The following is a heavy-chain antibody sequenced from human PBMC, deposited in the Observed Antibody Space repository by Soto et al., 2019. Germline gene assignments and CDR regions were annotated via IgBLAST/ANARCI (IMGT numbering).Heavy chain of an antibody. Sequence: GGSLRLSCAASGFTFSSYAMHWVRQAPGKGLEYVSAISSNGGSTYYANSVKGRFTISRDNSKNTLYLQMGSLRAEDMAVYYCARDLWGSLPDYWGQGTLVTVSS. CDR1: GFTFSSYA. D-gene: IGHD3-16*01. CDR2: ISSNGGST. CDR3: ARDLWGSLPDY. J-gene: IGHJ4*02. V-gene: IGHV3-64*01.